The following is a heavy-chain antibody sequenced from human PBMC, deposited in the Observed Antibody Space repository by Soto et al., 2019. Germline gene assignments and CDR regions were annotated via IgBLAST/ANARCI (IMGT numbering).Heavy chain of an antibody. Sequence: QVQLVEPGGGVVQPGRSLRLSCAASGFTFSSYGMHWVRQAPGKGLEWMAVIWYDGNSKDYGDSVRGRFTVSRDNSKNTLYLQMDSLRAEDTAVYYCARDSSSGEGFDFWGQGTLVTDSS. J-gene: IGHJ4*02. CDR3: ARDSSSGEGFDF. CDR2: IWYDGNSK. CDR1: GFTFSSYG. D-gene: IGHD7-27*01. V-gene: IGHV3-33*01.